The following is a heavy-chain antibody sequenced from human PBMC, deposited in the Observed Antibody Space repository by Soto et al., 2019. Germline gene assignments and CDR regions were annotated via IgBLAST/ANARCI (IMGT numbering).Heavy chain of an antibody. CDR3: ARAFRITMVRGVWFAP. CDR1: GGSISSSNW. D-gene: IGHD3-10*01. CDR2: IYHSGST. Sequence: QVQLQESGPGLVKPSGTLSLTCAVSGGSISSSNWWSWVRQPPGKGLEWIGEIYHSGSTNYNPSPKLRVTISVDQSKNQFSLKLSSATTADTAVYYCARAFRITMVRGVWFAPWGQGTLVTVSS. V-gene: IGHV4-4*02. J-gene: IGHJ5*02.